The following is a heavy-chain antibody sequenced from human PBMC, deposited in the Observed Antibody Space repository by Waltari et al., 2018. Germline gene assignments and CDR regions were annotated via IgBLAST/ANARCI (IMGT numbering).Heavy chain of an antibody. Sequence: QVQLVQSGAEVKKPGASVKVSCKASGYTFTSYDINWVRQATGKGLEWMGWMNPNSGNTGYAQKFQGRVTMTRNTSISTAYMELSSLRSEDTAVYYCARGRERRFLEWLTVNWFDPWGQGTLVTVSS. CDR1: GYTFTSYD. V-gene: IGHV1-8*01. CDR2: MNPNSGNT. D-gene: IGHD3-3*01. CDR3: ARGRERRFLEWLTVNWFDP. J-gene: IGHJ5*02.